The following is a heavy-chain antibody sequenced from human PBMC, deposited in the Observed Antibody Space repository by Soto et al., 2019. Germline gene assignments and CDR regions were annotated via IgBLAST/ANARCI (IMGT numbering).Heavy chain of an antibody. D-gene: IGHD2-21*02. J-gene: IGHJ6*02. CDR3: ARPMSAAGSGVTAINYGMDV. Sequence: QVQLVQSGAEVKKPGSSVKVSCKASGGTFSSYAISWVRQAPGQGLEWMGGIIPIFGTANYAQKFQGRVTITADKSTSTAYMEMRSLRSEDTAVYYCARPMSAAGSGVTAINYGMDVWGQGTTVTVAS. CDR1: GGTFSSYA. V-gene: IGHV1-69*06. CDR2: IIPIFGTA.